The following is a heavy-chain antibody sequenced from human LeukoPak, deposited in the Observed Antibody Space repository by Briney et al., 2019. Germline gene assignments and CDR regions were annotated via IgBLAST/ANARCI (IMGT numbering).Heavy chain of an antibody. D-gene: IGHD3-3*01. CDR2: ISYDGSNK. J-gene: IGHJ4*02. CDR3: ARSYYDFWSGYYFDY. Sequence: GGSLRLSCAASGFTFSSYAMHWVRQAPGKGLEWVAVISYDGSNKYYADSVKGRFTISRDNSKNTLYLQMNSLRAEDTAVYYCARSYYDFWSGYYFDYWGQGTLVTVSS. V-gene: IGHV3-30-3*01. CDR1: GFTFSSYA.